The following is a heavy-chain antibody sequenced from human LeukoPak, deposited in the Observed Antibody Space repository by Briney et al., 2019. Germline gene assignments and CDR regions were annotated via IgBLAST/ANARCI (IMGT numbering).Heavy chain of an antibody. CDR1: GYTFTGYY. J-gene: IGHJ4*02. CDR3: ARGRNYDFWSGYYRTTVFDY. D-gene: IGHD3-3*01. CDR2: INPNSGGT. Sequence: ASVKVSCKASGYTFTGYYMHWVRQAPGQGLEWMGWINPNSGGTNYAQKFQGRVTMTRDTSISTAYMELSRLRSDDTAVYYCARGRNYDFWSGYYRTTVFDYWGQGTLVTVSS. V-gene: IGHV1-2*02.